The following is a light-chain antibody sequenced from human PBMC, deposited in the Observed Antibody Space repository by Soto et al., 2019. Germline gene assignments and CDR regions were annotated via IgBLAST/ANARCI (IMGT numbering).Light chain of an antibody. V-gene: IGLV2-8*01. J-gene: IGLJ1*01. CDR1: SSDVGGYNY. CDR2: EVS. CDR3: SSYAGSNLYV. Sequence: QSVLTQPPPASGSPGQSVTISCTGTSSDVGGYNYVSWYQQHPGKAPKLMIYEVSKRPSGVPDRFSGSKSGNTASLTVSGLQAEDEADYYCSSYAGSNLYVFGTGTKVT.